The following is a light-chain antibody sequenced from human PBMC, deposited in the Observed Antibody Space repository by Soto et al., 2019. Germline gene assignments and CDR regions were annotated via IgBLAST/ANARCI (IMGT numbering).Light chain of an antibody. CDR2: DAS. CDR3: QQRSNWPPIT. J-gene: IGKJ5*01. Sequence: PGERATLSCRASQSISSYLAWYQQKPGQAPRLLIYDASNRATGIPARFSGSGSGTDFTLTISSLEPEDCAVYYCQQRSNWPPITFGQGTRLEIK. CDR1: QSISSY. V-gene: IGKV3-11*01.